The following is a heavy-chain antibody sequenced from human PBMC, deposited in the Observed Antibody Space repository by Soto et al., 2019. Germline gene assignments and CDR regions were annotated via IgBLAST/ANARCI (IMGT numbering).Heavy chain of an antibody. D-gene: IGHD5-12*01. Sequence: GESLKISCKGSGYSFTSYWIGWVRQMPGKGLEWMGIIYPGDSDTRYSPSFQGQVTISADKSISTAYLQWSSLKASDTAMYYCARLALDGYNPMGPDYWGQGTLVTVSS. V-gene: IGHV5-51*01. CDR1: GYSFTSYW. CDR3: ARLALDGYNPMGPDY. J-gene: IGHJ4*02. CDR2: IYPGDSDT.